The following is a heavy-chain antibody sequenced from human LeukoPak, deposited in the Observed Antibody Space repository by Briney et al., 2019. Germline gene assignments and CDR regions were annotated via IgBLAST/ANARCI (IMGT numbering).Heavy chain of an antibody. Sequence: SETLSLTCTVSGYSISSGYYWGWIRQPPGKGLEWIGSIYHSGSAYYKPSLKSRVTISVDASKNQFSLEVTSVTATDTAIYYCVRGKYSGTYYFDSWGQGILVAVSS. V-gene: IGHV4-38-2*02. CDR2: IYHSGSA. CDR1: GYSISSGYY. J-gene: IGHJ4*02. CDR3: VRGKYSGTYYFDS. D-gene: IGHD1-26*01.